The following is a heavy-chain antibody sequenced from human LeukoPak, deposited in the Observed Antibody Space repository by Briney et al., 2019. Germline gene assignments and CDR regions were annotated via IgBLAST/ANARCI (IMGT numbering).Heavy chain of an antibody. J-gene: IGHJ4*02. CDR1: GGSISGGGYY. CDR2: IFDNGST. CDR3: ARESYGSGSYYY. D-gene: IGHD3-10*01. V-gene: IGHV4-31*03. Sequence: PETLSLTCTVSGGSISGGGYYWSWIRQHPGKGLEWIGYIFDNGSTDYNPSLKSRVTISVDTSKNQLSLKLRSLTAADTAVYYCARESYGSGSYYYWGQGTLVTVSS.